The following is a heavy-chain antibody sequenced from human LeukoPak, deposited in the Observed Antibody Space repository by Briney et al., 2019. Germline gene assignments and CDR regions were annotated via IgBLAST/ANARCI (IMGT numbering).Heavy chain of an antibody. CDR2: ISGSGGST. CDR1: GFTFSSYG. V-gene: IGHV3-23*01. Sequence: PGGSLRLSCAASGFTFSSYGMSWVRQAPGKGLEWVSAISGSGGSTYYADSVKGRFTISRDNPKNTLYLQMNSLRAEDTAVYYCANHLRPSGYSSSWYRYWGQGTLVTVSS. J-gene: IGHJ4*02. CDR3: ANHLRPSGYSSSWYRY. D-gene: IGHD6-13*01.